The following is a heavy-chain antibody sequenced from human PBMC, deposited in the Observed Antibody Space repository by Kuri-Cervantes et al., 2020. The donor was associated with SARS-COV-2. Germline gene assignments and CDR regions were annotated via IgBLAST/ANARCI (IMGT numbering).Heavy chain of an antibody. Sequence: SVKVSCKASGSAFSSYTITWVRQAPGQGLEWMGGIVPIFGTTNYAHKFQGRVTITADMSTSTAYMELSSLRSEDTAVYYCARIYSGYDYRYWGQGTLVTVSS. D-gene: IGHD5-12*01. CDR1: GSAFSSYT. V-gene: IGHV1-69*06. CDR3: ARIYSGYDYRY. CDR2: IVPIFGTT. J-gene: IGHJ4*02.